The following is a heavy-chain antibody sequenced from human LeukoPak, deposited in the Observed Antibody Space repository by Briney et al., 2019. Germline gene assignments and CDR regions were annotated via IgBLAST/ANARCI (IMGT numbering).Heavy chain of an antibody. D-gene: IGHD6-6*01. CDR1: GYTFTGYY. J-gene: IGHJ4*02. CDR2: INPNSGGT. V-gene: IGHV1-2*06. CDR3: AIWSYGYSSSSSPLLDY. Sequence: ASVKVSCKASGYTFTGYYMHWVRQAPGQGLEWMGRINPNSGGTNYAQKFQGRVTMTRDTSISTAYMELSRLRSDDTAVYYCAIWSYGYSSSSSPLLDYWGQGTLVTVSS.